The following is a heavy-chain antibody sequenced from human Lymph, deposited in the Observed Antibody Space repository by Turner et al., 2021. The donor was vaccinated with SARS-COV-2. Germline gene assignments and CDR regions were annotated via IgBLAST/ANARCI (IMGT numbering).Heavy chain of an antibody. CDR3: ARGDYGDYGTVYFDY. CDR1: GFTFSSYS. D-gene: IGHD4-17*01. V-gene: IGHV3-21*01. CDR2: ISSSSSYI. Sequence: EVQLVESGGGLVKPGGSLRLSCAASGFTFSSYSMNCVRQAPGKGLEWVSSISSSSSYIYYADSVKGRFTISRDNAKNSLYLQMNSLRAEDTAVYYCARGDYGDYGTVYFDYWGQGTLVTVSS. J-gene: IGHJ4*02.